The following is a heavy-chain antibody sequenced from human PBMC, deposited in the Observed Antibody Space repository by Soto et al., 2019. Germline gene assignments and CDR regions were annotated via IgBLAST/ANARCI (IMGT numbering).Heavy chain of an antibody. CDR3: ARAGYALYSSSWYGWFDP. D-gene: IGHD6-13*01. J-gene: IGHJ5*02. CDR2: IIPIFGTA. V-gene: IGHV1-69*13. Sequence: SVKYTCQASGCTFSIYAISGVRQAPGQGLEWMGGIIPIFGTANYAQKFQGRVTIAADESTSTAYMELSSLRSEDTAVYYCARAGYALYSSSWYGWFDPWGQGNLVTVSS. CDR1: GCTFSIYA.